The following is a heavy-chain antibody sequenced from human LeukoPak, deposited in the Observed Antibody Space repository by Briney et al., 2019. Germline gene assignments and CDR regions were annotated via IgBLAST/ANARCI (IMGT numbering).Heavy chain of an antibody. CDR3: ARESIAVAGAPFDY. D-gene: IGHD6-19*01. J-gene: IGHJ4*02. CDR2: ISSGSTI. CDR1: GFTFSSYE. Sequence: PGGSLRLACAAAGFTFSSYEMNWVRHAPGKGLEWVSYISSGSTIYDADSLKGRFTISRDNAKNSLYLQMNSVRAEDTAVYYCARESIAVAGAPFDYWGQGTLVTVSS. V-gene: IGHV3-48*03.